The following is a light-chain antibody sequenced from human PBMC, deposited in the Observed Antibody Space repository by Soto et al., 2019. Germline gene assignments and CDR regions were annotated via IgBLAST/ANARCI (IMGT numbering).Light chain of an antibody. CDR1: QSVSSY. CDR3: HQYNKWPPIT. J-gene: IGKJ5*01. CDR2: DAS. V-gene: IGKV3-11*01. Sequence: EIVLTQSPATLSLSPGERATLSCMASQSVSSYLAWYQQKPGQAPRLLIYDASNRATGIPARFSGSGSGTEFTLTISNLQSEDFAVYYCHQYNKWPPITFGQGTRLEIK.